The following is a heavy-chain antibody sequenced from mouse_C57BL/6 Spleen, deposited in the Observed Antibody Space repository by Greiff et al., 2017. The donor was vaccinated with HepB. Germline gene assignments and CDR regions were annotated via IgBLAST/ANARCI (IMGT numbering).Heavy chain of an antibody. V-gene: IGHV5-6*01. Sequence: EVQLMESGGDLVKPGGSLKLSCAASGFTFSSYGMSWVRQTPDKRLEWVATISSGGSYTYYPDSVKGRFTISRDNAKNTLYLQMSSLKSEDTAMYYCARQNSSLYYFDYWGQGTTLTVSS. CDR2: ISSGGSYT. CDR3: ARQNSSLYYFDY. D-gene: IGHD3-1*01. CDR1: GFTFSSYG. J-gene: IGHJ2*01.